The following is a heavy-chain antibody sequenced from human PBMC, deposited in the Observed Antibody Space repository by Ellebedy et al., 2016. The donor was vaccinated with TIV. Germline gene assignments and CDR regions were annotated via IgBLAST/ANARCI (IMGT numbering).Heavy chain of an antibody. CDR2: IYPGDSDT. V-gene: IGHV5-51*01. Sequence: GESLKISCQGSGYRFGSYWIGWVRQMPGKGLEWMGIIYPGDSDTSYGPSFQGQITISADKSISTAYLEWDSLRASDSAIYYCARVAGPGRTDFDYWGQGTLVTVSS. J-gene: IGHJ4*02. CDR3: ARVAGPGRTDFDY. CDR1: GYRFGSYW. D-gene: IGHD2-15*01.